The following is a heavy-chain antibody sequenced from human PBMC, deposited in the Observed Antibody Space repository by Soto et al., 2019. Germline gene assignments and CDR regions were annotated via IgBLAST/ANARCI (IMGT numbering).Heavy chain of an antibody. CDR3: ARDGSGYRSRASPMDG. CDR1: GDTFSSYA. J-gene: IGHJ6*02. D-gene: IGHD3-22*01. CDR2: IIPIFGTA. Sequence: QVQLVQSGAEVKKPGSSVKVSCKASGDTFSSYAISWVRQAPGQGLEWMEGIIPIFGTANYAQKFQGRVTITADESTSTAYMELSSLRSEDTAVYYCARDGSGYRSRASPMDGWGQGTTVTFSS. V-gene: IGHV1-69*01.